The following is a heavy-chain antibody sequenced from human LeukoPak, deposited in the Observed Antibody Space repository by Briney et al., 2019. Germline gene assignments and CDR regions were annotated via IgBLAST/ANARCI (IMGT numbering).Heavy chain of an antibody. CDR1: GGSFSTYY. V-gene: IGHV4-59*01. J-gene: IGHJ4*02. CDR2: IYYSGST. Sequence: PSETLSLTCTVSGGSFSTYYWSWIRQPPGKGLEWIGYIYYSGSTDYNPSLKGRVTMSLDTSKNQFSLKLSSVTAADTAVYHCARAVISFGVAVAKGFDCWGQGTLVTVSS. CDR3: ARAVISFGVAVAKGFDC. D-gene: IGHD3-16*01.